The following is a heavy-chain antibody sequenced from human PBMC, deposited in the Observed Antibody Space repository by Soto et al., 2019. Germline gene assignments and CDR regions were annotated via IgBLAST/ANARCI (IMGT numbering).Heavy chain of an antibody. J-gene: IGHJ4*02. CDR1: GFTVSSSY. CDR2: IFGGGST. V-gene: IGHV3-53*02. D-gene: IGHD6-13*01. CDR3: TRDLPGYASSWPRE. Sequence: VQLVETGGGLIQPGGSLRLSCAASGFTVSSSYMSWVRQAAGKGLEWVSVIFGGGSTYYADSVRGRFTISRDNSKNTLYLQMNSLRAEDTAVYYCTRDLPGYASSWPREWGQGTLVTVSS.